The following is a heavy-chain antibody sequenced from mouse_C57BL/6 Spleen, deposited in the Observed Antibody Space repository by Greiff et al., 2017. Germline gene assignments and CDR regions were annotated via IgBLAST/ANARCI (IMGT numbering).Heavy chain of an antibody. CDR3: ARGGDYCVY. J-gene: IGHJ2*01. CDR1: GYTFTSYW. CDR2: IYPGSGST. V-gene: IGHV1-55*01. Sequence: QVQLQQPGAELVKPGASVKMSCKASGYTFTSYWITWVKQRPGQGLEWIGDIYPGSGSTNYNQKFKGKATLTVDTSSSTAYMQLSSLTSEDSAVYYSARGGDYCVYWGQGTTLTVSS.